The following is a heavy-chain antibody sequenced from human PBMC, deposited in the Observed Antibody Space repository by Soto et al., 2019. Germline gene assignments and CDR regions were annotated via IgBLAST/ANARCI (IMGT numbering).Heavy chain of an antibody. CDR3: ARDPVDYDSSGYYWYFDL. V-gene: IGHV1-69*08. CDR2: IIPILGIA. Sequence: QVQLVQSGAEVKKPGSSVKVCCKASGGTFSSYTISWVRQAPGQGLEWMGRIIPILGIANYAQKFQGRVTITADKSTSTAYMELSSLRSEDTAVYYCARDPVDYDSSGYYWYFDLWGRGTLVTVSS. D-gene: IGHD3-22*01. J-gene: IGHJ2*01. CDR1: GGTFSSYT.